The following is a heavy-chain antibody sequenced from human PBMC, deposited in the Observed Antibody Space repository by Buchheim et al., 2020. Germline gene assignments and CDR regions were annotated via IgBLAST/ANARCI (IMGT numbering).Heavy chain of an antibody. CDR2: IKQDGSEK. V-gene: IGHV3-7*01. CDR3: ARGAADCSGGSCYSFWGGLRQNSYYFDY. Sequence: EVQLVESGGGLVQPGGSLRLSCAASRFTFSSYWMSWVRQAPGKGLEWVANIKQDGSEKYSVDSVKGRFTISRDNAKNSLYLQMNSLRAEDTAVYYCARGAADCSGGSCYSFWGGLRQNSYYFDYWGQGTL. J-gene: IGHJ4*02. CDR1: RFTFSSYW. D-gene: IGHD2-15*01.